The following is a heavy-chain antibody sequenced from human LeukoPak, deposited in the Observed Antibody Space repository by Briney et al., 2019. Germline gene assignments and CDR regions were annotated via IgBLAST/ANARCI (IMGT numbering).Heavy chain of an antibody. CDR1: GGSSSSNY. V-gene: IGHV4-59*01. CDR3: ARGQWPDFGRMDV. Sequence: SETLSLTCTVSGGSSSSNYWSWIRQSPGKGLEWIGNIYYSGSTNYNPSLKSRVTISVDTSKNQFSLKLSSVTAADTAVYYCARGQWPDFGRMDVWGQGTMVTVSS. CDR2: IYYSGST. D-gene: IGHD3-3*01. J-gene: IGHJ6*02.